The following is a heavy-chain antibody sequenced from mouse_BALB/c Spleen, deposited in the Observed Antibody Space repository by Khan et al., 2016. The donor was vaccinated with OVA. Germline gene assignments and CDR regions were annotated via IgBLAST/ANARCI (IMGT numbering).Heavy chain of an antibody. J-gene: IGHJ2*01. V-gene: IGHV1-20*02. CDR2: INPHIGET. Sequence: EVELVESGPELVRPGASVKISCKASGYSFTGYFMNWVMQSHGKSLEWIGRINPHIGETFYNQRFKDKATLTVDESSSTAHMELQSLASDAAAVYYCTRIDRSDFDYWGQGTTLTVSS. CDR1: GYSFTGYF. D-gene: IGHD1-1*01. CDR3: TRIDRSDFDY.